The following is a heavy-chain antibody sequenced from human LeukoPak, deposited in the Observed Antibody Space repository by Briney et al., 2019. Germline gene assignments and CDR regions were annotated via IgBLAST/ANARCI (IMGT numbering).Heavy chain of an antibody. V-gene: IGHV4-39*07. CDR1: GGSISSSSYY. CDR2: ICYSGST. J-gene: IGHJ5*02. D-gene: IGHD3-10*01. Sequence: SETLSLTCTVSGGSISSSSYYWGWIRQPPGKGLEWIGSICYSGSTYYNPSLKSRVTISVDTSKNQFSLKLSSVTAADTAVYYCARGVGGMVRVNWFDPWGQGTLVTVSS. CDR3: ARGVGGMVRVNWFDP.